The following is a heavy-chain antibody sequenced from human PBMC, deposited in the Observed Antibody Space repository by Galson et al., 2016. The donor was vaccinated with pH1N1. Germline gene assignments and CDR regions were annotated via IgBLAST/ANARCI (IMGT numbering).Heavy chain of an antibody. V-gene: IGHV3-23*01. CDR2: ISAGDTKT. D-gene: IGHD6-19*01. Sequence: SLRLSCAASGFTFSNYPMSWVRQAPGKGLDWVSTISAGDTKTYYADSVKGRFTISRDNSVSVLYLQMNSLRAEDTATFYRANFEIGWSSRPHSFDIWGQGTLVTVSS. J-gene: IGHJ3*02. CDR1: GFTFSNYP. CDR3: ANFEIGWSSRPHSFDI.